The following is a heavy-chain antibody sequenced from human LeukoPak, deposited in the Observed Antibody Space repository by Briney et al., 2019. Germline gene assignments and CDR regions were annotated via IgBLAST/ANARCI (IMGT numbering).Heavy chain of an antibody. Sequence: GGSLRLSCAASGFTFSNYAMHWVRLAPGKGLEWVAVISYDGSKKDYADSVKGRFTISRDNFKNTLYLQMNSLRAEDTAVYYCAKRGPGSPQSGKYYFDYWGQGTLVTVSS. CDR2: ISYDGSKK. CDR3: AKRGPGSPQSGKYYFDY. D-gene: IGHD3-10*01. CDR1: GFTFSNYA. J-gene: IGHJ4*02. V-gene: IGHV3-30*04.